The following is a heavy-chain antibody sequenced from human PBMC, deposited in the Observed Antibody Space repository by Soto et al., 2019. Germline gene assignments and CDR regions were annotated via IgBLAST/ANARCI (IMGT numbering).Heavy chain of an antibody. D-gene: IGHD3-10*01. CDR3: ARDGALLWFGESPSFDI. Sequence: EVQLVESGGGLVQPGGSLRLSCAASGFTVSSNYMSWVRQAPGKGLEWVSVIYSGGSTYYADSVKGRFTISRDNSKNTLYLQMNSLRAEDTAVYYCARDGALLWFGESPSFDIWGQGTMVTVSS. V-gene: IGHV3-66*01. CDR2: IYSGGST. J-gene: IGHJ3*02. CDR1: GFTVSSNY.